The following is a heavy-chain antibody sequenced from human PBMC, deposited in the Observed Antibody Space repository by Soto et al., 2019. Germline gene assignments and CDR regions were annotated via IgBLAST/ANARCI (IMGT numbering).Heavy chain of an antibody. CDR1: GYTFTSYD. V-gene: IGHV1-8*01. CDR3: ARVVCSSTSFYMYNWFDP. D-gene: IGHD2-2*01. CDR2: MNPNSGNT. J-gene: IGHJ5*02. Sequence: QVQLVQSGAEVKKPGASVKVSCKASGYTFTSYDINWVRQATGQGLEWMGWMNPNSGNTGYAQKFQGRVTMTRNTCISTAYMELSSLRSEDTAVYYCARVVCSSTSFYMYNWFDPWGLGTLVTVSS.